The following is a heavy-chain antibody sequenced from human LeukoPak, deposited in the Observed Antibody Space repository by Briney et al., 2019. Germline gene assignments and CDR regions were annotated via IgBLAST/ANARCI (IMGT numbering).Heavy chain of an antibody. CDR1: GGSISSSRYF. J-gene: IGHJ4*02. CDR2: IYYSGST. D-gene: IGHD6-19*01. V-gene: IGHV4-39*07. Sequence: SETLSLTCTVSGGSISSSRYFWGWIRQPPGKGLEWIGSIYYSGSTNYNPSLKSRVTISVDTSKNQFSLKLSSVTAADTAVYYCAREIAVAGTSGFDYWGQGTLVTVSS. CDR3: AREIAVAGTSGFDY.